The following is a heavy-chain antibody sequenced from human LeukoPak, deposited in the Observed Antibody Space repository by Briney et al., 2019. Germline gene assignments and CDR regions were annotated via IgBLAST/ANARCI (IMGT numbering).Heavy chain of an antibody. V-gene: IGHV1-2*02. Sequence: ASVNVSCKASGYTFTGYYMHWVRQAPGQGLEWMGWINPNSGGTNFAQKFQDRGTMTRDTSISTAYMELSRQSSDDTAVYYCARDHGYTYGNYFDYWGQGTLVTVSS. CDR2: INPNSGGT. D-gene: IGHD5-18*01. CDR3: ARDHGYTYGNYFDY. CDR1: GYTFTGYY. J-gene: IGHJ4*02.